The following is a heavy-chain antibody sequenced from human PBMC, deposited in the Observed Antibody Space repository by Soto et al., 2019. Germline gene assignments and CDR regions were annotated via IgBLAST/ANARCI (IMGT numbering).Heavy chain of an antibody. CDR2: INAGNGNT. V-gene: IGHV1-3*01. J-gene: IGHJ4*02. CDR3: AREGYSNHDFDY. Sequence: ASVKVSCKASGYTFTSYAMHWVRQAPGQRLEWMGWINAGNGNTKYSQKFQGRVTITRDTSASTAYMELSSLRSEDTAVYYCAREGYSNHDFDYWGQGTLVTVSS. D-gene: IGHD4-4*01. CDR1: GYTFTSYA.